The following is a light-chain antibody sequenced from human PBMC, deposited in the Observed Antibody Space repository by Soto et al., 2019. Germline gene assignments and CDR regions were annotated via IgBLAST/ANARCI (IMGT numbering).Light chain of an antibody. V-gene: IGLV7-43*01. CDR1: TGAVTSGYD. Sequence: QTVVTQEPSLTVAPGVTVTLTCASSTGAVTSGYDPNWFQQKPGQAPRALIYSTSNKYSWTPARFSGSLLGGKAALTLSGVQPEDEAEYYCLLYYGGQLGVFGGGTKVTVL. CDR3: LLYYGGQLGV. CDR2: STS. J-gene: IGLJ2*01.